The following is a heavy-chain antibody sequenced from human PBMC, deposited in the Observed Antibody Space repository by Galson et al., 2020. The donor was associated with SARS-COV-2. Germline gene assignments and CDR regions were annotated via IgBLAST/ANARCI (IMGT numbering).Heavy chain of an antibody. CDR1: GGSISSGDYY. D-gene: IGHD1-1*01. J-gene: IGHJ4*02. Sequence: SETLSLTCTVSGGSISSGDYYWSWIRQPPGKGLEWIGYIYYSGSTYYNPSLKSRVTISVDTSKNQFSLKLSSVTAADTAVYYCARGLRGTTASGDDYWGQGTLVTVSS. CDR2: IYYSGST. V-gene: IGHV4-30-4*08. CDR3: ARGLRGTTASGDDY.